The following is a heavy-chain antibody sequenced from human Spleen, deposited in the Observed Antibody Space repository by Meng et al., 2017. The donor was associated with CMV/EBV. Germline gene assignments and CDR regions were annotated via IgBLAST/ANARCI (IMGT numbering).Heavy chain of an antibody. CDR2: IKEDGSVE. CDR3: ASLWGVYCISTIRYTGPYYFDH. D-gene: IGHD2-2*02. CDR1: GFTFSSYT. J-gene: IGHJ4*02. Sequence: GESLKISCAAPGFTFSSYTMGWVRQAPGKGLEWVANIKEDGSVEQYLDSVKGRFTISRDDVKSSRYLQLNSLRAEDTAVYSCASLWGVYCISTIRYTGPYYFDHWGQGTLVTVSS. V-gene: IGHV3-7*01.